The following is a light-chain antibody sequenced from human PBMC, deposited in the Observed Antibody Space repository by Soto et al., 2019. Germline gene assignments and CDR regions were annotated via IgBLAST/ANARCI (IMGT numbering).Light chain of an antibody. V-gene: IGKV3-20*01. J-gene: IGKJ1*01. CDR2: AAS. CDR1: QSVRGSY. CDR3: QQYGSPPWT. Sequence: DIVLTQSPGTLSLSPGERATLSCRASQSVRGSYLAWYQQKPGQAPRLLIYAASSRATGIPDRFSGSGSGTDFTLTISRLEPEDFAVDYCQQYGSPPWTFGQGTKVEIK.